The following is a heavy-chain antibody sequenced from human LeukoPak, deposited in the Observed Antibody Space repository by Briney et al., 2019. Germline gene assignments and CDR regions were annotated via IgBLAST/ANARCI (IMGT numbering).Heavy chain of an antibody. CDR2: IYSGGST. Sequence: GGSLRLSCAASGFTVSSNYMSWVRQAPGKGLEWVSVIYSGGSTYYADSVKGRFTISRDNSRNTLYLQMNSLRAEDTAVYYCARVKNDYVWGSYRPPKFGWFDPWGQGTLVTVS. D-gene: IGHD3-16*02. CDR3: ARVKNDYVWGSYRPPKFGWFDP. J-gene: IGHJ5*02. V-gene: IGHV3-53*01. CDR1: GFTVSSNY.